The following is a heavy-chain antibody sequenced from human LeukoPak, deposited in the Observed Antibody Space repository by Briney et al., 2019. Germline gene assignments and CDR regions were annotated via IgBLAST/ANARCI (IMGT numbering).Heavy chain of an antibody. CDR2: IWYDGSNK. CDR1: GFTFSSYG. Sequence: GRSLRLSCAASGFTFSSYGMHWVRQAPGKGLEWVAVIWYDGSNKYYADSVKGRFTISRDNSKNTLYLQMNSLRAEDTAVYYCARDRLMVRGVIITFHFDYWGQGTLVTVSS. J-gene: IGHJ4*02. CDR3: ARDRLMVRGVIITFHFDY. D-gene: IGHD3-10*01. V-gene: IGHV3-33*01.